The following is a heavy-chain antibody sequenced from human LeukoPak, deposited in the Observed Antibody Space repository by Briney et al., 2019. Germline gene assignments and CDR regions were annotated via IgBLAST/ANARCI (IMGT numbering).Heavy chain of an antibody. J-gene: IGHJ4*02. V-gene: IGHV3-53*01. D-gene: IGHD1-26*01. CDR1: GFTVSSNY. CDR3: ARARAIDKTFDY. Sequence: GGSLRLSCAASGFTVSSNYMSWVRQAPGKGLEWVSVIYSGGSTYYADSVKGRFTISRDNSKNTLYLQMNSLRAEDTAVYYCARARAIDKTFDYWGQGTLVTVSS. CDR2: IYSGGST.